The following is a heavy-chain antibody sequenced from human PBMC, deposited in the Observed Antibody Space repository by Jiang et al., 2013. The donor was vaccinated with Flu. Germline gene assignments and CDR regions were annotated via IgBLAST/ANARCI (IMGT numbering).Heavy chain of an antibody. Sequence: VQLVESGGGLVKPGGSLRLSCAASGFTFSNAWMNWVRQAPGKGLEWVSAISGSGGSTYYADSVKGRFTISRDNSKNTLYLQMNSLRAEDTAVYYCAKDPTQAYDSLPNWFDPWAREPWSTVSS. V-gene: IGHV3-23*04. CDR2: ISGSGGST. J-gene: IGHJ5*02. CDR3: AKDPTQAYDSLPNWFDP. D-gene: IGHD3-3*01. CDR1: GFTFSNAW.